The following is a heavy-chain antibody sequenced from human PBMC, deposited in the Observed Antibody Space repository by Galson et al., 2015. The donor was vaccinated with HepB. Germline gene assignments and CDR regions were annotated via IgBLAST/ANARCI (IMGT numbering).Heavy chain of an antibody. V-gene: IGHV1-58*02. Sequence: SVKVSCKVSGFTFLNSAIQWVRQTRGQRLEWIGWIVVGSGNTNYAQKFQERVTLTRDTSASTVYMVLSSLRSDDTAVYYCAADPQYYYDSSVYDLYHYYGVDVWGQGTTVTVSS. CDR1: GFTFLNSA. D-gene: IGHD3-22*01. CDR3: AADPQYYYDSSVYDLYHYYGVDV. CDR2: IVVGSGNT. J-gene: IGHJ6*02.